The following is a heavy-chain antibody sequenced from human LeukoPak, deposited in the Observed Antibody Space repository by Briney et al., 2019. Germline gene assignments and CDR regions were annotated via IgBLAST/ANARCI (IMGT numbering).Heavy chain of an antibody. V-gene: IGHV3-30*18. J-gene: IGHJ4*02. CDR1: GFTFSSYG. D-gene: IGHD6-19*01. CDR2: ISYDGSNK. Sequence: GGSLRLSCAASGFTFSSYGMHWVRQAPGKGLEGVAVISYDGSNKYYADSVKGRFTISRDNSKNTLYLQMNSLRAEDTAVYYCAKDQGGWSQLLYYLDYWGQGTLVTVSS. CDR3: AKDQGGWSQLLYYLDY.